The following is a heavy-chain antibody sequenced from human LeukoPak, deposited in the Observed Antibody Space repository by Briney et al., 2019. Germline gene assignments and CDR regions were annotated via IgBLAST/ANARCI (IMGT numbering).Heavy chain of an antibody. D-gene: IGHD3-3*01. CDR1: GYTFTNHG. J-gene: IGHJ5*02. CDR3: ARSXXSXTIGGVVVIGNWFDP. Sequence: ASVNVSCKASGYTFTNHGINWVRQAPGQRLEWMGWISGYTGKSKYAQKFQGRVTMTTDTSTNSVYMELKSLTSDDTAVYYCARSXXSXTIGGVVVIGNWFDPWGQGTPVTVSS. CDR2: ISGYTGKS. V-gene: IGHV1-18*01.